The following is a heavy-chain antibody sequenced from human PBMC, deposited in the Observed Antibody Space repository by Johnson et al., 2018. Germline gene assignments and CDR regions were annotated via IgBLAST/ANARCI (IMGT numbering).Heavy chain of an antibody. Sequence: VQLVESGAEVQKPGESLKISCKGSGYSFTSYWIGWVRQMPGKGLEWRGFIYPGDSDTRYSPSFQGQVTSSADKSTSTAYLQWSSLKASGTAMYYCARDPTGIAVAGVDAFDIWGQGTMVTVSS. D-gene: IGHD6-19*01. CDR2: IYPGDSDT. CDR1: GYSFTSYW. V-gene: IGHV5-51*01. J-gene: IGHJ3*02. CDR3: ARDPTGIAVAGVDAFDI.